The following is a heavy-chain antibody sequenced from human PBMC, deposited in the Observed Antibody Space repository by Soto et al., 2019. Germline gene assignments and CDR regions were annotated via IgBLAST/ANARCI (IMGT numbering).Heavy chain of an antibody. CDR1: NGSISGFY. CDR3: VRVGVGIGNHFDS. Sequence: SETLSLTCSVSNGSISGFYWTWIRQPPGKILEWIGYIRYSGRTDYNPSLTSRATMSVDTSKNQFSLSLKSITAADTAVYYCVRVGVGIGNHFDSWGRGXLVTVYS. CDR2: IRYSGRT. J-gene: IGHJ4*02. V-gene: IGHV4-59*12. D-gene: IGHD1-26*01.